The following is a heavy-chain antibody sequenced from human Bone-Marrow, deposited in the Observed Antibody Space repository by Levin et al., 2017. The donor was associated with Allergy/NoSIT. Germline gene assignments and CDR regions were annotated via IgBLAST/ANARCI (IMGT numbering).Heavy chain of an antibody. Sequence: GGSLRLSCAASGFTFSSYAMSWVRQAPGKGLEWVSAISGSGGSTYYADSVKGRFTISRDNSKNTLYLQMNSLRAEDTAVYYCAKSPTTLKAAHGGYYYDGMDVWGQGTTVTVSS. CDR3: AKSPTTLKAAHGGYYYDGMDV. V-gene: IGHV3-23*01. D-gene: IGHD2-15*01. CDR1: GFTFSSYA. CDR2: ISGSGGST. J-gene: IGHJ6*02.